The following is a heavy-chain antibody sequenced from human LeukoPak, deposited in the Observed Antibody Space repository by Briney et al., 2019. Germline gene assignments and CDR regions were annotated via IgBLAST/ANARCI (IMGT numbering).Heavy chain of an antibody. J-gene: IGHJ4*02. CDR1: GYTFTDYY. CDR3: ARGGDYDILTGPEAFDY. D-gene: IGHD3-9*01. V-gene: IGHV1-2*02. CDR2: INPNSGGT. Sequence: ASVKVSCKASGYTFTDYYIHWVRQAPGQGLEWMGWINPNSGGTNYAQKFQGRVTMTRDTSISTAYMELSRLRSDDTAVYYCARGGDYDILTGPEAFDYWGQGTLVTVSS.